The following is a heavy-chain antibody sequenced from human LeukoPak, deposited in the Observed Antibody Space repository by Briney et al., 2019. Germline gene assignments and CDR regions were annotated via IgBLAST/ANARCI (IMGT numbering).Heavy chain of an antibody. CDR3: AILGRGYSYGSVR. V-gene: IGHV1-2*02. Sequence: GASVKVSCKASGYTFTGYYMHWVRQAPGQGLGWMGWINPNSGGTNYAQKFQGRVTMTRDTSISTAYMELSRLRSDDTAVYYCAILGRGYSYGSVRWGQGTLVTVSS. J-gene: IGHJ4*02. D-gene: IGHD5-18*01. CDR1: GYTFTGYY. CDR2: INPNSGGT.